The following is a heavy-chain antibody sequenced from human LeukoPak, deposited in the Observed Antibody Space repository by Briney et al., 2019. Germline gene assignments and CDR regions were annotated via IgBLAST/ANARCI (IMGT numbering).Heavy chain of an antibody. Sequence: GASVRVSCKVSGNSLIELSMHWVRQVPGKGLEWLGGFDPEDGQTVYARNFQGRVTITADESTSTAYMELSSLRSEDTAVYYCARGHSQQLDGAYFDYWGQGTLVTVSS. V-gene: IGHV1-24*01. CDR3: ARGHSQQLDGAYFDY. CDR1: GNSLIELS. CDR2: FDPEDGQT. D-gene: IGHD6-13*01. J-gene: IGHJ4*02.